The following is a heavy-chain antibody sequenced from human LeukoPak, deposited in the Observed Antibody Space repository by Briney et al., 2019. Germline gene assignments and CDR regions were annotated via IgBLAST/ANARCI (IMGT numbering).Heavy chain of an antibody. V-gene: IGHV3-73*01. CDR1: GFTFSGSA. J-gene: IGHJ4*02. Sequence: GGSLRLXCAASGFTFSGSAMHWVRQASGKGLEWVGRIRSKANSYATAYAASVKGRFTISRDDSKNTAYLQMNSLKTEDTAVYYCIRQDYDFWSGGNDYWGQGTLVTVSS. D-gene: IGHD3-3*01. CDR2: IRSKANSYAT. CDR3: IRQDYDFWSGGNDY.